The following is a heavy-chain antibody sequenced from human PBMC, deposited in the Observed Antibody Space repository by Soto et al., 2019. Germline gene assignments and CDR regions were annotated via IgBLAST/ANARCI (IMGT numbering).Heavy chain of an antibody. J-gene: IGHJ6*02. Sequence: PGGSLRLSRAASGFTFSSYAMHWVRQAPGKGLEWVAVISYDGSNKYYADSVKGRFTISRDNSKNTLYLQMNSLRAEDTAVYYCATDMTKDYYYGMDVWGQGTTVTVSS. V-gene: IGHV3-30-3*01. CDR2: ISYDGSNK. D-gene: IGHD3-9*01. CDR1: GFTFSSYA. CDR3: ATDMTKDYYYGMDV.